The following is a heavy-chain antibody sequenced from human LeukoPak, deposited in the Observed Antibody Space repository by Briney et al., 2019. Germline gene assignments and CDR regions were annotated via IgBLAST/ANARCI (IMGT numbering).Heavy chain of an antibody. CDR3: ARGLPYYYDSSGDFDAFDI. CDR1: GFTFSGYD. V-gene: IGHV3-13*04. J-gene: IGHJ3*02. CDR2: IGTAGDT. Sequence: PGGSLRLSCAASGFTFSGYDMRWVRQATGRGLEWVSGIGTAGDTYYPGSVKGRFTISRENAKNSLYLQMNSLTAGDTAVYYCARGLPYYYDSSGDFDAFDIWGQGTVVTVSS. D-gene: IGHD3-22*01.